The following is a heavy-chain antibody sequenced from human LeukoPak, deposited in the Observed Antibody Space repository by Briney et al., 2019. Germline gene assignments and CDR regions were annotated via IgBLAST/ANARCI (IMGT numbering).Heavy chain of an antibody. CDR1: GGSISSSSYY. Sequence: SETLSLTCTVSGGSISSSSYYWGWIRQPPGKGLEWIGSVYYSGTTYYNPSLESRVTISIDTSKNQFSLKLNSVTATDTAMYYCARERGSGSYSRFDPWGQGTLVTVSS. CDR2: VYYSGTT. V-gene: IGHV4-39*02. CDR3: ARERGSGSYSRFDP. J-gene: IGHJ5*02. D-gene: IGHD3-10*01.